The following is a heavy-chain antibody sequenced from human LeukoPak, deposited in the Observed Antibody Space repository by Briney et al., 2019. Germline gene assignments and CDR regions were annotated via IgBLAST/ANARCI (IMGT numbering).Heavy chain of an antibody. V-gene: IGHV3-30-3*01. J-gene: IGHJ6*02. Sequence: GGALRLSCAASGFTFSSYAMHWVRQALGKGLEGVAVISYDGGNKYYADSVKGRFTISRDNSKNTLYLQMNSLRAEDTAVYYCARDQSGLQSYYYYGMDVWGQGTTVTVSS. D-gene: IGHD3-9*01. CDR1: GFTFSSYA. CDR2: ISYDGGNK. CDR3: ARDQSGLQSYYYYGMDV.